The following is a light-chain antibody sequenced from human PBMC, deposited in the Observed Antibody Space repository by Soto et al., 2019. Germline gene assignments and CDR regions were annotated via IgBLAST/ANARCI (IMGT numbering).Light chain of an antibody. J-gene: IGKJ2*01. Sequence: DIQMTQSPSSLSASVGDRVTITCRASQTISSYLNWYQQKPGKAPKLLIYAASSLQTGVPSRFSCSGSGTDFTLNISSLQAEDFGTYYCQQSTSIPYTFGQGTKLEIK. CDR2: AAS. V-gene: IGKV1-39*01. CDR1: QTISSY. CDR3: QQSTSIPYT.